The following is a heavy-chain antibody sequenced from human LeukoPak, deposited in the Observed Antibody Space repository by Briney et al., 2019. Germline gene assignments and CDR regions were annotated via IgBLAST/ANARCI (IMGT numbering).Heavy chain of an antibody. D-gene: IGHD3-16*01. V-gene: IGHV1-2*02. J-gene: IGHJ4*02. CDR3: ARGRGELRRLADY. Sequence: GASVKVSCRASGYTFTGYYMHWVRQAPGQGLEWMGWINPNSGGTNYAQKFQGRVTMTRDTSISTAYMELSRLRSDDTAVYYCARGRGELRRLADYWGQGTLVTVSS. CDR2: INPNSGGT. CDR1: GYTFTGYY.